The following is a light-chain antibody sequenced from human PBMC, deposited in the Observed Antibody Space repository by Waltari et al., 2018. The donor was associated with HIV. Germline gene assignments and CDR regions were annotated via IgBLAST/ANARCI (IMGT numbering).Light chain of an antibody. CDR1: GGSIASNY. Sequence: FMLTQPHSVSESPGKTVTISCTGSGGSIASNYVQWYQQRPGSAPTTVIYEHNQRPSGVPDRFSGSIDSSSNSASLTVSGLKTEDEADYYCQSYDSITWVVGGGTKLTVL. V-gene: IGLV6-57*02. J-gene: IGLJ3*02. CDR2: EHN. CDR3: QSYDSITWV.